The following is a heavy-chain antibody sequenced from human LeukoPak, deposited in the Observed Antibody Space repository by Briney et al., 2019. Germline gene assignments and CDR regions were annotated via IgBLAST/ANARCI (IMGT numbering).Heavy chain of an antibody. Sequence: KAGGSLRLSCAASGFIFSDYYMSWIRQAPGKGLEWVSYISSGGSTIYYADSVRGRFTISRDNAKDSLYLQMNSLRAEDTAVYYCAELGITMIGGVWGKGTTVTISS. CDR2: ISSGGSTI. V-gene: IGHV3-11*04. CDR1: GFIFSDYY. J-gene: IGHJ6*04. CDR3: AELGITMIGGV. D-gene: IGHD3-10*02.